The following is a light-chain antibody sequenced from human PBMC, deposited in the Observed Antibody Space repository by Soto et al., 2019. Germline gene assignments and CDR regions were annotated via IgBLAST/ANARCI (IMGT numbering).Light chain of an antibody. CDR2: GAS. CDR3: QQFGGSYT. J-gene: IGKJ2*01. V-gene: IGKV3-20*01. CDR1: QSVSST. Sequence: EIVLTQSPGTLSLSPGERATLSCRASQSVSSTLAWYQHKPGQSPRRLIYGASIRATGIPDRFSGSGSGTDFSLNIRRLEFEDFALYYCQQFGGSYTFGQGTKLQMK.